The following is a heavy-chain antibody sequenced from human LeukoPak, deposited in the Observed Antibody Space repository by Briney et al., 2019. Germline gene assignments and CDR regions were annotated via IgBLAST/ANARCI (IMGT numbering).Heavy chain of an antibody. J-gene: IGHJ4*02. CDR3: ATRRVSDY. Sequence: GGSLRLSCAASGFTFSNAWMSWVRQAPGKGLEWVSVIYSGGSTYYADSVKGRFTISRDNFKNTLYLQMNSLRAEDTAVYYCATRRVSDYWGQGTLVTVSS. CDR1: GFTFSNAW. V-gene: IGHV3-66*02. D-gene: IGHD5/OR15-5a*01. CDR2: IYSGGST.